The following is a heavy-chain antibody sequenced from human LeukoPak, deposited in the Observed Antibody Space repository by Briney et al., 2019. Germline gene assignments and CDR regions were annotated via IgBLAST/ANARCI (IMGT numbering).Heavy chain of an antibody. CDR2: ISGSGGST. CDR3: ARHPNSNWDY. Sequence: GGSLRLSCAASGFTFSSYAMSWVRQAPGKGLEWVSAISGSGGSTYYADSVKGRFTASRDNAQNSLYLQMNSLRVEDTAVYYCARHPNSNWDYWGQGTLVTVSS. CDR1: GFTFSSYA. D-gene: IGHD6-13*01. J-gene: IGHJ4*02. V-gene: IGHV3-23*01.